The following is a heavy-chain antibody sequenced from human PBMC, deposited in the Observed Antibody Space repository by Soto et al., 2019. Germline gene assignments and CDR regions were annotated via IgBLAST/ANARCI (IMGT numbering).Heavy chain of an antibody. V-gene: IGHV3-23*01. D-gene: IGHD3-9*01. CDR1: GFTISNYV. CDR2: SSNSGGRT. J-gene: IGHJ5*02. Sequence: PWGSLRLSCVASGFTISNYVMTWFRQAPGKGLEWVSASSNSGGRTYYADSVRGRFTISRDDSKNTVYLQMNSLRAEDTALYYCAKAVTGWPNWFAPWGQGTLVTVSS. CDR3: AKAVTGWPNWFAP.